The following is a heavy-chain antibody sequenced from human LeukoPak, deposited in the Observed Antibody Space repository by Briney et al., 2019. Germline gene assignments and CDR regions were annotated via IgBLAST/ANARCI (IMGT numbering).Heavy chain of an antibody. CDR2: INSDERTT. CDR1: GVTFGSYW. V-gene: IGHV3-74*01. Sequence: GGSLRLSCAASGVTFGSYWMHWVRHVPGKGLVWVSRINSDERTTTYADSVKGRFTISRDNAKNTLYLQMNSLRAEDTAVYYCARGGFYSSGPLDPWGQGTLVTVSS. CDR3: ARGGFYSSGPLDP. D-gene: IGHD6-19*01. J-gene: IGHJ5*02.